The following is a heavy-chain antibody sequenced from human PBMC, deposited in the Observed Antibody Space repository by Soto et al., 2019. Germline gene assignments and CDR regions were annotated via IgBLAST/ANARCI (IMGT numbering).Heavy chain of an antibody. CDR2: IHYSGTT. Sequence: ETLSLTCTVSGTSISSYYWSWIRQPPGKGLEWIANIHYSGTTNYNPSLASRVTLSVDTSKNQFSLKMTSVTAADRAMYFCARYNSYAIDYWGRGTLVTVSS. D-gene: IGHD2-8*01. V-gene: IGHV4-59*01. CDR1: GTSISSYY. CDR3: ARYNSYAIDY. J-gene: IGHJ4*02.